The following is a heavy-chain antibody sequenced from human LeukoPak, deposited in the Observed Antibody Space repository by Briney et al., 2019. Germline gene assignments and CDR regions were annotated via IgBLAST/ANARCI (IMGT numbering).Heavy chain of an antibody. V-gene: IGHV3-23*01. Sequence: GGSLRLSCAASGLTFSIYAMNWVRQAPGKGLEWVAGISGSGESIHYVASVKGRFTISRDNSKNTLYLQMNGLRAEDTALYYCAKDRFRRQSSGKPLDYWGQGTLVTVSS. CDR2: ISGSGESI. CDR3: AKDRFRRQSSGKPLDY. J-gene: IGHJ4*02. CDR1: GLTFSIYA. D-gene: IGHD3-22*01.